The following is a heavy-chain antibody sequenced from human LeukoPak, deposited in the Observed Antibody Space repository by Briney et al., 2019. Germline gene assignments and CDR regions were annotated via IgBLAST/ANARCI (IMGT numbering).Heavy chain of an antibody. J-gene: IGHJ6*02. Sequence: GGSLRLSCAASGFTFSSYAMSWVRQAPGKGLEWVSAISGSGGSTYYADSVKGRFTISRDNSKNTLYLQMNSLRAEDTAVYYCAKDHLPSPYGEDHYYYYYGMDVWGQGTTVTVSS. D-gene: IGHD4-17*01. CDR3: AKDHLPSPYGEDHYYYYYGMDV. CDR1: GFTFSSYA. V-gene: IGHV3-23*01. CDR2: ISGSGGST.